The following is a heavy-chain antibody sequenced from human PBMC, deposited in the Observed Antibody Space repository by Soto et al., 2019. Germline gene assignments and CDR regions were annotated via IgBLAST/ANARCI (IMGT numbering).Heavy chain of an antibody. J-gene: IGHJ6*02. CDR1: GFTFSDYG. CDR3: AKDSPPEIGDFWHGMDV. Sequence: QVQLVESGGGVVQPGRSLTLSCGASGFTFSDYGMYWVRQAPGKGLEWVAVISYGGTRKYYADSVKGRFTISRDNSKNTLYLQMNTLGAEDTAVYYCAKDSPPEIGDFWHGMDVWGQGTTVTVSS. CDR2: ISYGGTRK. V-gene: IGHV3-30*18. D-gene: IGHD3-3*01.